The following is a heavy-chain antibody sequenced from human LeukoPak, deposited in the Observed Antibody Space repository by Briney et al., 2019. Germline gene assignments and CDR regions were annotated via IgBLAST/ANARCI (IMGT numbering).Heavy chain of an antibody. CDR3: ARQGISKPLNWFDP. Sequence: SETLSLTCTVSGYSISSSSYYWGWIRQPPGKGLEWIGSIYYSGSTYYNPSLKSRVTISVDTSKNQFSLKLSSVTAADTAVYYCARQGISKPLNWFDPWGQGTLVTVSS. D-gene: IGHD2-15*01. CDR2: IYYSGST. CDR1: GYSISSSSYY. V-gene: IGHV4-39*01. J-gene: IGHJ5*02.